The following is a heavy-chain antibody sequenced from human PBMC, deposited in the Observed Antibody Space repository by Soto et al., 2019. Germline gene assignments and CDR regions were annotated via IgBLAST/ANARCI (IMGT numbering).Heavy chain of an antibody. CDR3: AKGLRRASSSWYNWFDP. CDR2: ISGSGGST. D-gene: IGHD6-13*01. CDR1: GFTFSSYS. J-gene: IGHJ5*02. V-gene: IGHV3-23*01. Sequence: GGSLILSCAASGFTFSSYSMSWVRQAPGKGLEWVSAISGSGGSTYYADSVKGRFTISRDNSKNTLYLQMNSLRAEDTAVYYCAKGLRRASSSWYNWFDPWGQGTLVTVSS.